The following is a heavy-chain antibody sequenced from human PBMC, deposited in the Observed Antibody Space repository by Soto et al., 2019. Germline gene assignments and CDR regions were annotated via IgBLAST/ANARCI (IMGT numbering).Heavy chain of an antibody. CDR2: IIPIFGTA. V-gene: IGHV1-69*12. D-gene: IGHD3-16*01. Sequence: QVPLVQSGAEVKKPGSSVKVSCKASGGTFSSYAISWVRQAPGQGLEWMGGIIPIFGTANYAQKFQGRVTITADESTSTAYMELSSLRSEDTAVYYCAIPLGLPGRYYYGMDVWGQGTTVTVSS. CDR1: GGTFSSYA. J-gene: IGHJ6*02. CDR3: AIPLGLPGRYYYGMDV.